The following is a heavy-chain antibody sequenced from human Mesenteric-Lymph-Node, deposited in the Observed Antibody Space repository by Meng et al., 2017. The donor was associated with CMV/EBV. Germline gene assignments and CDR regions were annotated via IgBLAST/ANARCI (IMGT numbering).Heavy chain of an antibody. V-gene: IGHV1-2*06. Sequence: FPGYYMHWVRQAPGQGLEWMGRINPNSGSTNYAQKFQGRVTMTRDTSISTAYMELSRLRSDDTAVYYCAGGGHYYDILTGYYSDFDYWGQGTLVTVSS. J-gene: IGHJ4*02. CDR3: AGGGHYYDILTGYYSDFDY. CDR1: FPGYY. D-gene: IGHD3-9*01. CDR2: INPNSGST.